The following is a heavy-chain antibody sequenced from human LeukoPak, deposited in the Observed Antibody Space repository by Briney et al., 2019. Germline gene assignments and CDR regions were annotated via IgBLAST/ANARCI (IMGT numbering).Heavy chain of an antibody. J-gene: IGHJ4*02. Sequence: PGGSLRLSCAASGFTFSSYWMSWVRQAPGKGLEWVANIKQDGSEKYYVDSVKGRFTISRDNAKNSLYLQMNSLRAEDTAVYYCARSQITMVQGVIIRQYCFDYWGQGTLVTVSS. V-gene: IGHV3-7*01. D-gene: IGHD3-10*01. CDR3: ARSQITMVQGVIIRQYCFDY. CDR1: GFTFSSYW. CDR2: IKQDGSEK.